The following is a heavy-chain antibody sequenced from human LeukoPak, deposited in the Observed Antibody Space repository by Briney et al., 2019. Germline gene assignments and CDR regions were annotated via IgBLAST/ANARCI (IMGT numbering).Heavy chain of an antibody. D-gene: IGHD6-19*01. CDR1: RFTFSTYS. CDR2: ISWNNESL. Sequence: GGSLRLSCAASRFTFSTYSMNWVRQAPGKGLEWVSGISWNNESLDYADSVKGRFIISRDNAKNSIYLQMNSLRAEDTALYYCARDWGSSGWFYFDSWGRGTLVSVSS. V-gene: IGHV3-9*01. J-gene: IGHJ4*02. CDR3: ARDWGSSGWFYFDS.